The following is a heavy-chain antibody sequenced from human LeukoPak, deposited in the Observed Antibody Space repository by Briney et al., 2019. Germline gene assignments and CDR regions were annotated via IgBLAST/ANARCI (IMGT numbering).Heavy chain of an antibody. CDR3: VRDRHDILTGYYDY. J-gene: IGHJ4*02. Sequence: SVKGRFTISRDNAKNSLYLQMNSLRAEDTAVYYCVRDRHDILTGYYDYWGRGTLVTVSS. D-gene: IGHD3-9*01. V-gene: IGHV3-48*03.